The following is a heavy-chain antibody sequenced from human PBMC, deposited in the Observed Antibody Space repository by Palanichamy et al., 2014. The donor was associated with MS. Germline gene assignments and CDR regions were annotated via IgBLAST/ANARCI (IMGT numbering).Heavy chain of an antibody. V-gene: IGHV3-49*04. D-gene: IGHD3-10*01. CDR1: GFSFGDFA. CDR2: IRSKAHGGTT. Sequence: EVQLVESGGGLVQPGRSLRLSCSASGFSFGDFAMSWVRQAPGKGLEWVGFIRSKAHGGTTDYAASVEDRFTISRDDSKSIAYLEMNSLKTEDTAVYYCPIRGSASQNAEYFQHWGQGTLVTVSS. J-gene: IGHJ1*01. CDR3: PIRGSASQNAEYFQH.